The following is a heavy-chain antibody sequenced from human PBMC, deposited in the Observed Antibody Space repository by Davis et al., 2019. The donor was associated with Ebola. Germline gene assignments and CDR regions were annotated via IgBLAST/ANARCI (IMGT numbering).Heavy chain of an antibody. CDR3: ARGGPLRYYDILTGSSNWFDP. V-gene: IGHV4-31*03. Sequence: PSETLSLTCTVSGGSISSGGYYWSWIRQHPGKGLEWIGYIYYSGSTYYNPSLKSRVTISVDTSKNQFSLKLSSVTAADTAVYYCARGGPLRYYDILTGSSNWFDPWGQGTLVTVSS. J-gene: IGHJ5*02. CDR2: IYYSGST. CDR1: GGSISSGGYY. D-gene: IGHD3-9*01.